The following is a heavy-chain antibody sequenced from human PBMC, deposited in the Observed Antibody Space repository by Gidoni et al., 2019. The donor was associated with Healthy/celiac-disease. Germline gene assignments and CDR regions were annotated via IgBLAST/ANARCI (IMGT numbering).Heavy chain of an antibody. J-gene: IGHJ6*02. CDR2: IYTSGST. V-gene: IGHV4-61*02. D-gene: IGHD3-10*01. Sequence: QVQLQESGPGLVKPSQTLSLTCTVSGGSISSGSYYWSWIRQPAGKGLEWIGRIYTSGSTNHNPSLKSRVTISVDTSKNQFSLKLSSVTAADTAVYYCARDPVVRYYGMDVWGQGTTVTVSS. CDR1: GGSISSGSYY. CDR3: ARDPVVRYYGMDV.